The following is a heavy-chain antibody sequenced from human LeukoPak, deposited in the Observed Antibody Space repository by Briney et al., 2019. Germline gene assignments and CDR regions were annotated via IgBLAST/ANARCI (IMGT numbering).Heavy chain of an antibody. V-gene: IGHV4-59*01. CDR2: IYYSGST. CDR1: GGSFSGYY. Sequence: PSETLSLTCAVYGGSFSGYYWSWIRQPPGRGLEWIGYIYYSGSTNYNSSLKSRVTISVDTSKNQFSLKLSSVTAADTAVYYCARVGIVGATVAFDIWGQGTMVTVSS. CDR3: ARVGIVGATVAFDI. J-gene: IGHJ3*02. D-gene: IGHD1-26*01.